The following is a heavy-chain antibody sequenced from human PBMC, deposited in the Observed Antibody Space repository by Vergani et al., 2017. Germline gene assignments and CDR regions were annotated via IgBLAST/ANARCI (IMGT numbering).Heavy chain of an antibody. CDR2: IYYSGST. J-gene: IGHJ6*02. D-gene: IGHD3-10*01. CDR3: ARVGVVRGVSYYYYYYGMDV. Sequence: QVQLQESGPGLVKPSQTLSLTCTVSGDSIISADYYWSWIRQPPGKGLEWIGYIYYSGSTYYNPSLKSRVTISVDTSKNQFSLKLSSVTAADTAVYYCARVGVVRGVSYYYYYYGMDVWGQGTTVTVSS. CDR1: GDSIISADYY. V-gene: IGHV4-30-4*08.